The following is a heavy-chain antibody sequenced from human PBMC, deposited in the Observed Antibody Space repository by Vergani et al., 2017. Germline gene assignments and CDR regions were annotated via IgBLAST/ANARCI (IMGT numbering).Heavy chain of an antibody. CDR1: GGTFSSYA. J-gene: IGHJ6*03. D-gene: IGHD2-2*01. CDR2: IIPIFGTA. Sequence: QVQLVQSGAEVKKPGSSVKVSCKASGGTFSSYAISWVRQAPGQGLEWMGRIIPIFGTANYAQKFQGRVTITADESTSTAYMELSSLRSEDTAVYYCARTVRYCSSTSCYGFNYYYYMDVWGKGTTVTVSS. CDR3: ARTVRYCSSTSCYGFNYYYYMDV. V-gene: IGHV1-69*18.